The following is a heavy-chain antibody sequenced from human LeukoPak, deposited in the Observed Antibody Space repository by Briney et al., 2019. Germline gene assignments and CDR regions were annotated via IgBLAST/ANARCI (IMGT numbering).Heavy chain of an antibody. V-gene: IGHV3-21*01. CDR1: GFTFSSYS. J-gene: IGHJ4*02. Sequence: PGGSLRLSCAASGFTFSSYSMNWVRQAPGKGLEWVSSISSSSSYIYYADSVKGRFTISRDNAKNSLYLQMNSLRAEDTAVCYCASPGTGETAYWGQGTLVTVSS. CDR3: ASPGTGETAY. CDR2: ISSSSSYI. D-gene: IGHD7-27*01.